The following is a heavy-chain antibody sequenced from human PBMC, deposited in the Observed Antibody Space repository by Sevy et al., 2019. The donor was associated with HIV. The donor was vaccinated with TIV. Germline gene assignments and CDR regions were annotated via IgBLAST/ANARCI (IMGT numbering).Heavy chain of an antibody. CDR1: GFTFSANW. CDR3: AHETFGRFES. CDR2: IKGDGSDK. V-gene: IGHV3-7*01. Sequence: GGSLRLSCAASGFTFSANWMNWVRQAPGKGLEWVANIKGDGSDKHYVDSVEGRFTISRDNAKNLLYVQMNSLRVEDTAVYYCAHETFGRFESWGQGTLVTVSS. D-gene: IGHD3-16*01. J-gene: IGHJ4*02.